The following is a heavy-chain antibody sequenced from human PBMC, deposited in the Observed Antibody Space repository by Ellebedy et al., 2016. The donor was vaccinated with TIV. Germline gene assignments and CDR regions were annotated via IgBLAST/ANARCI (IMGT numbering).Heavy chain of an antibody. J-gene: IGHJ4*02. D-gene: IGHD2-8*02. Sequence: AASVKVSCKASGGTFSSYGISWVRQAPGQGLEWMGRLIPMLGIPNYAQKFQGRVTITADKSTSTAYMELSSLRSEDTAVYYCARNKASTGDFDYWGQGTLVTVSS. V-gene: IGHV1-69*04. CDR2: LIPMLGIP. CDR3: ARNKASTGDFDY. CDR1: GGTFSSYG.